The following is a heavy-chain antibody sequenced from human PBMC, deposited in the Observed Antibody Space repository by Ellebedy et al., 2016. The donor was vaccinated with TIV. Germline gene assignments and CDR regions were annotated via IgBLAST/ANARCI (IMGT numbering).Heavy chain of an antibody. V-gene: IGHV3-30-3*01. Sequence: GGSLRLSXAASGFTFSSYAMHWVRQAPGKGLEWVAVISYDGSNKYYADSVKGRFTISRDNSKNTLYLQMNSLRAEDTAVYYCAKAMVRGVLMGYYYYYGMDVWGQGTTVTVSS. CDR3: AKAMVRGVLMGYYYYYGMDV. CDR1: GFTFSSYA. D-gene: IGHD3-10*01. J-gene: IGHJ6*02. CDR2: ISYDGSNK.